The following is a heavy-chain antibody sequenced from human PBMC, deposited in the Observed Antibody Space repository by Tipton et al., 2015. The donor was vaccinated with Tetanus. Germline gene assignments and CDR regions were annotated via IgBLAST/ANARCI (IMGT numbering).Heavy chain of an antibody. Sequence: TLSLTCTVSGAPINRGGYLWTWVRQYPGRGLEWIGYIYYTEPTSYTPSLESRVKISVDTSKNHFSLTLTSVTAADTAVYFCARRSYCTSTRCFDAFDLWGPGTRVTVSS. J-gene: IGHJ3*01. CDR2: IYYTEPT. CDR3: ARRSYCTSTRCFDAFDL. V-gene: IGHV4-31*03. CDR1: GAPINRGGYL. D-gene: IGHD2-8*01.